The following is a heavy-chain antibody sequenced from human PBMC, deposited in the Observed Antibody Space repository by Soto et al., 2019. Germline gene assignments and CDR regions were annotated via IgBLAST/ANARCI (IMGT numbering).Heavy chain of an antibody. Sequence: GGSLRLSCAASGFTFDDYAMHWVRQAPGKGLEWVSGISWNSGSIGYADSVKGRFTISRDNAKNSLYLQMNSLRAEDTALYYCAKVDGYNIFDYWGQGTLVTVSS. V-gene: IGHV3-9*01. CDR1: GFTFDDYA. CDR3: AKVDGYNIFDY. CDR2: ISWNSGSI. D-gene: IGHD5-12*01. J-gene: IGHJ4*02.